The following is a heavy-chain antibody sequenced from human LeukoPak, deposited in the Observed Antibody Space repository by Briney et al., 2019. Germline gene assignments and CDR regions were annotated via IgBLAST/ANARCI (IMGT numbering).Heavy chain of an antibody. CDR1: GFTFSSYW. J-gene: IGHJ4*02. CDR3: AREIPFVVAFDY. V-gene: IGHV3-7*01. D-gene: IGHD2-21*01. Sequence: GGSLRLSCAASGFTFSSYWMSWVRQAPGKGLEWVANIKQDGSEKYYVGSVKGRFTISRDNAKISLYLQMNSLRAEDTAVYYCAREIPFVVAFDYWGQGTLVTVSS. CDR2: IKQDGSEK.